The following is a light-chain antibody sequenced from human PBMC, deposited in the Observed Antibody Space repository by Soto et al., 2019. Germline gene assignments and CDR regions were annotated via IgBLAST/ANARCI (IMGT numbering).Light chain of an antibody. CDR2: ASS. Sequence: DIQMAQSPSSVSASVGDRVTITCRASQGIRSRLAWYQQKPGKAPNLLIYASSSLQSGVPSRFSGSGSGTDFTLTISSLQPEDVATDYCQQTDSFSFGGGTKVEIK. CDR1: QGIRSR. V-gene: IGKV1D-12*01. J-gene: IGKJ4*01. CDR3: QQTDSFS.